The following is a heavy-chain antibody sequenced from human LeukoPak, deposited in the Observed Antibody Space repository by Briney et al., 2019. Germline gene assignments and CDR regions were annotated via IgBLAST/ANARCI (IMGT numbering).Heavy chain of an antibody. D-gene: IGHD6-13*01. CDR1: GFSFSDYY. CDR3: AKYSSSTNYYYGMDV. CDR2: ISGSSTHT. V-gene: IGHV3-11*03. Sequence: GGSLRLSCAASGFSFSDYYMNWICQAPGKGLEWVSYISGSSTHTNYADSVKGRFTISRDNAKNSLYLQMNSLRAEDTAVYYCAKYSSSTNYYYGMDVWGQGTTVTVSS. J-gene: IGHJ6*02.